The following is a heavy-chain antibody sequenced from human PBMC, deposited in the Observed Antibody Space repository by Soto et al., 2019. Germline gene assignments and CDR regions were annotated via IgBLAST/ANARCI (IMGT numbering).Heavy chain of an antibody. Sequence: VGSLRLSCAASGFTFSSYSMNWVRQAPGKGLEWVSYISSSSSTIYYADSVKGRFTISRDNAKNSLYLQMNSLRAEDTAVYYCARDGSRGLFDYWGQGTLVTVSS. CDR2: ISSSSSTI. D-gene: IGHD1-1*01. J-gene: IGHJ4*02. CDR1: GFTFSSYS. V-gene: IGHV3-48*01. CDR3: ARDGSRGLFDY.